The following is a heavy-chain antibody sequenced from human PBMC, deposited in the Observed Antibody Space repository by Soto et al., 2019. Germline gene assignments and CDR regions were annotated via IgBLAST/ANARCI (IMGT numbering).Heavy chain of an antibody. CDR1: GGTFRNYA. Sequence: QVQLVQSGAEVKKPGSSVKVSCKTSGGTFRNYAISWVRQAPGQGLEWMGGIIPLFGTANYAQKFQGRVTITADESTTTDYMELSSLRSEDTAVYYCARGPTEWEETRGKYYYGMDVWGQGTTVTVSS. CDR2: IIPLFGTA. D-gene: IGHD1-26*01. V-gene: IGHV1-69*01. J-gene: IGHJ6*02. CDR3: ARGPTEWEETRGKYYYGMDV.